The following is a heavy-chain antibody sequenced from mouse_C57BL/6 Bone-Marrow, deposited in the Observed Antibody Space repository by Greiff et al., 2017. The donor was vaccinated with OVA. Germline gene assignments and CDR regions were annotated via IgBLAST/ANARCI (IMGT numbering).Heavy chain of an antibody. CDR2: IWGVGST. Sequence: VMLVESGPGLVAPSQSLSITCTVSGFSLTSYGVDWVRQSPGKGLEWLGVIWGVGSTNYNSALKSRLSISKDNSKSQVFLKMNSLHTDDTAMYYCASRYGSSGFAYWGQGTLVTVSA. CDR1: GFSLTSYG. D-gene: IGHD1-1*01. J-gene: IGHJ3*01. V-gene: IGHV2-6*01. CDR3: ASRYGSSGFAY.